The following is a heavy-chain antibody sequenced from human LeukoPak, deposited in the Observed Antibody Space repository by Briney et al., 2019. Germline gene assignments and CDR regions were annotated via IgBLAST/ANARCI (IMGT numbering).Heavy chain of an antibody. CDR1: GFIFNNYG. D-gene: IGHD3-22*01. V-gene: IGHV3-23*01. CDR2: ISNDGGGT. Sequence: GGSLRLSCTASGFIFNNYGLIWVRQAPGKGLEWVSAISNDGGGTNYADFVKGPFTISRDNSKNTLFLQMNSLRAEDTALYYCAKGSSGYFFDLWGQGTLVTVSS. J-gene: IGHJ4*02. CDR3: AKGSSGYFFDL.